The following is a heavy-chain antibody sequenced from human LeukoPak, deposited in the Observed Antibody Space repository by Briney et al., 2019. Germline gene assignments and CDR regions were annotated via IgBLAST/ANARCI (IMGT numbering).Heavy chain of an antibody. CDR3: AKDSDYGDYEIDY. CDR2: ISGSGGST. V-gene: IGHV3-23*01. J-gene: IGHJ4*02. D-gene: IGHD4-17*01. CDR1: GFTFSSYA. Sequence: GGSLRLSCAASGFTFSSYAMSWVRQVPGKGLEWVSAISGSGGSTYYADSVKGRFTISRDNSKNTLYLQMNSLRAEDTAVYYCAKDSDYGDYEIDYWGQGTLVTVSS.